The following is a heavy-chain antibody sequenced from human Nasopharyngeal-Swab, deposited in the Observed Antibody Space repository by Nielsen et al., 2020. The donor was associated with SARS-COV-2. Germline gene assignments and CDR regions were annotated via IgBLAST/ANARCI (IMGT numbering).Heavy chain of an antibody. D-gene: IGHD5-24*01. Sequence: SVKISCKTSGGTFSSYGISWFRQAPGQGLEWMGGIIPILPITNYAQKFQDRVTITADKSTSTAYMELSSLRSEDTAAYYCARGGWLRRDYYYSYYYMDVWGKGTTVTVSS. CDR3: ARGGWLRRDYYYSYYYMDV. CDR1: GGTFSSYG. CDR2: IIPILPIT. J-gene: IGHJ6*03. V-gene: IGHV1-69*10.